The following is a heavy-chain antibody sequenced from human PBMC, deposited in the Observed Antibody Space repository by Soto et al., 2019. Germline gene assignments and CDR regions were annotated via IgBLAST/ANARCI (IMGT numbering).Heavy chain of an antibody. Sequence: QLQLQESGPGLVKPSETLSLTCTVSGGSISSSSYYWGWIRQPPGKGLEWIGSIYYSGSTYYNPSLKSRVXIXVXXSKHQFSLKRSSVPAAATAVYYCARNGYQLQLFDYWGQGTLVTVSS. V-gene: IGHV4-39*01. D-gene: IGHD2-2*01. CDR1: GGSISSSSYY. CDR2: IYYSGST. J-gene: IGHJ4*02. CDR3: ARNGYQLQLFDY.